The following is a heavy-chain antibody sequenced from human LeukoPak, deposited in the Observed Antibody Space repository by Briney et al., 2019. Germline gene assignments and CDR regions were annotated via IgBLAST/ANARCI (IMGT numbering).Heavy chain of an antibody. D-gene: IGHD2-15*01. Sequence: ASVKVSCKASAYTFTSYGISWVRQAPGQGLEWMGWISAYNGNTNYAQKLQGRVTMTTDTSTSTAYMELRSLRSDDTAVYYCATHDDCSSGNCPFDYWGQGTLVTVSS. CDR3: ATHDDCSSGNCPFDY. CDR2: ISAYNGNT. J-gene: IGHJ4*02. CDR1: AYTFTSYG. V-gene: IGHV1-18*01.